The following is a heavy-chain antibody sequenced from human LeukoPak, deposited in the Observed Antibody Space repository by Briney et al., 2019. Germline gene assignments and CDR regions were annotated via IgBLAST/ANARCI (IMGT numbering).Heavy chain of an antibody. D-gene: IGHD2-2*01. CDR2: ISSGGCT. CDR1: GFTVSSNY. J-gene: IGHJ4*02. CDR3: ARGGGGYQLMWGDYFDY. Sequence: PGGSLRFSCAASGFTVSSNYMSMGRQAAGNVLEWVSVISSGGCTYYAASVQGRVTISRDKSINTLYLQMNSLRAEDTAVYYCARGGGGYQLMWGDYFDYWCQGTLVTVSS. V-gene: IGHV3-53*01.